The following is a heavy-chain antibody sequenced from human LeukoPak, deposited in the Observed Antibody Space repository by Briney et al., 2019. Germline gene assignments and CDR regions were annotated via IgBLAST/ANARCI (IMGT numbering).Heavy chain of an antibody. Sequence: GGSLRLSCAASGFTFSSYSMNWVRQAPGKGLEWLSYISGSSSTIYYADSVKGRFTISRDNAKNSLYLQMNSLRAEDTAVYFCARESLGYCSGSTCYYFFMDFWGKGTTVTVSS. D-gene: IGHD2-15*01. V-gene: IGHV3-48*04. J-gene: IGHJ6*03. CDR1: GFTFSSYS. CDR2: ISGSSSTI. CDR3: ARESLGYCSGSTCYYFFMDF.